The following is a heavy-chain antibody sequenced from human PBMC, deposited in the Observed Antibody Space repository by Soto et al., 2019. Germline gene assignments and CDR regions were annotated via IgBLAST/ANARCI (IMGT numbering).Heavy chain of an antibody. Sequence: SETLSLTCTVSGGSISSSSYYWGWIRQPPGKGLEWIGSIYYSGSTYYNPSLKSRVTISVDTSKNQFSLKLSSVTAADTAVYYCARVVGATSPYYFGYWGQGTLVTVSS. V-gene: IGHV4-39*01. CDR2: IYYSGST. J-gene: IGHJ4*02. CDR3: ARVVGATSPYYFGY. D-gene: IGHD1-26*01. CDR1: GGSISSSSYY.